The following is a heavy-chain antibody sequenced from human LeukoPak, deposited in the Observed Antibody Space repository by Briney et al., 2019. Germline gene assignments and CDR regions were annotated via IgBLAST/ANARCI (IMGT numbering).Heavy chain of an antibody. CDR3: ARSYGSGVRFDY. CDR1: GGSMTSYY. Sequence: SETLSLTCTVSGGSMTSYYWTWIRQPPGKGLEWIGSIYHSGSTYYNPSLKSRVTISVDTSKNQFSLKLSSVTAADTAVYYCARSYGSGVRFDYWGQGTLVTVSS. J-gene: IGHJ4*02. V-gene: IGHV4-38-2*02. CDR2: IYHSGST. D-gene: IGHD3-10*01.